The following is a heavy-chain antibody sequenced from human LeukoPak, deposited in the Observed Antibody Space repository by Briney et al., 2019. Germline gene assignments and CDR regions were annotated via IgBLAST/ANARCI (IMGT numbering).Heavy chain of an antibody. J-gene: IGHJ6*03. CDR3: AREGGGYCSGTSCPPQVADYYYYMDV. D-gene: IGHD2-2*01. CDR2: ISYDGSNK. Sequence: GGSLRLSCAASGFTFSSYAMHWVRQAPGKGLEWVAVISYDGSNKYYADSVKGRFTISRDNSKNTLYLQMNSLRAEDTAVYYCAREGGGYCSGTSCPPQVADYYYYMDVWGKGTTVTVSS. V-gene: IGHV3-30*04. CDR1: GFTFSSYA.